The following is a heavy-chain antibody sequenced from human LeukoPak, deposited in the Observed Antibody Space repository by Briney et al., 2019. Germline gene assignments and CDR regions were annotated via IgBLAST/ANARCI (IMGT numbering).Heavy chain of an antibody. CDR1: GGSFSGYY. CDR3: ARLRIAARPDY. D-gene: IGHD6-6*01. J-gene: IGHJ4*02. V-gene: IGHV4-34*01. CDR2: INHSGSA. Sequence: SETLSLTCAVYGGSFSGYYWSWIRQPPGKGLEWIGEINHSGSANYNPSLKSRVTISVDTSKNQFSLKLSSVTAADTAVYYCARLRIAARPDYWGQGTLVTVSS.